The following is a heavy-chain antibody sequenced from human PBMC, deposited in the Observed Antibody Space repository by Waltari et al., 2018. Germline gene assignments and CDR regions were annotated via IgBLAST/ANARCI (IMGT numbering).Heavy chain of an antibody. Sequence: QVQLVQSGAEVKKPGASVKVSCKVSGYTLTELSMHGVRQAPGKGLEWMGGFDPEDGETIYAQKFQGRVTMTEDTSTDTAYMELSSLRSEDTAVYYCAAQATWVYGDQRDYFDYWGQGTLVTVSS. D-gene: IGHD4-17*01. CDR3: AAQATWVYGDQRDYFDY. CDR1: GYTLTELS. J-gene: IGHJ4*02. V-gene: IGHV1-24*01. CDR2: FDPEDGET.